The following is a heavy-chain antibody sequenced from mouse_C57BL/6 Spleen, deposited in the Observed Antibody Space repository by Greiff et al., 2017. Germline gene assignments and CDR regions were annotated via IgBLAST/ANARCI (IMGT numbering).Heavy chain of an antibody. D-gene: IGHD1-1*01. CDR2: ISYDGSN. J-gene: IGHJ2*01. CDR1: GYSITSGYY. CDR3: ATFDYYGDFDY. V-gene: IGHV3-6*01. Sequence: EVKLMESGPGLVKPSQSLSLTCSVTGYSITSGYYWNWIRQFPGNKLEWMGYISYDGSNNYNPSLKNRISITRDTSKNQFFLKLNSVTTEDTATYYCATFDYYGDFDYWGQGTTLTVSS.